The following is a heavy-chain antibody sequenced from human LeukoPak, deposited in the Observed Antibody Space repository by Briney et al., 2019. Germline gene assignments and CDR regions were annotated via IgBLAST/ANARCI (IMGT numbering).Heavy chain of an antibody. V-gene: IGHV3-48*03. J-gene: IGHJ4*02. D-gene: IGHD6-19*01. CDR2: ISSSGSTI. CDR1: EFAFSNYA. CDR3: ARVSVAGTSIDY. Sequence: PGGSLILSCAASEFAFSNYAMSWVRQAPGKGLEWVSYISSSGSTIYYADSVKGRFTISRDNAKNSLYLQMNSLRAEDTAVYYCARVSVAGTSIDYWGQGTLVTVSS.